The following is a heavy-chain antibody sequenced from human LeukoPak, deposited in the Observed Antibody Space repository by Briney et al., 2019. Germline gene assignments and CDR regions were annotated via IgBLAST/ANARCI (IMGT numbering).Heavy chain of an antibody. D-gene: IGHD3-10*01. CDR1: GGSISSYY. CDR2: IYYSGST. J-gene: IGHJ4*02. V-gene: IGHV4-59*01. CDR3: AITKGDSGAFDY. Sequence: PSETLSLTCTVSGGSISSYYWSWIRQPPGKGLEWIGYIYYSGSTNYNPSLKSRVTISVDTSKNQFSLKLSSVTAADTAVYYCAITKGDSGAFDYWGQGTPVTVSS.